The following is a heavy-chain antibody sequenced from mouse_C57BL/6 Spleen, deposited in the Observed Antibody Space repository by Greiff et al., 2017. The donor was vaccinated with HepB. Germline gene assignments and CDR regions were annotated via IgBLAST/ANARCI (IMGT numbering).Heavy chain of an antibody. CDR1: GYTFTSYW. D-gene: IGHD1-1*01. V-gene: IGHV1-53*01. CDR3: ARLGYYGVPDWYFDV. CDR2: INPSNGGT. J-gene: IGHJ1*03. Sequence: QVQLHQSGTELVKPGASVKLSCKASGYTFTSYWMHWVKQRPGQGLEWIGNINPSNGGTNYNEKFKSKATLTVDKSSSTAYMQLSSLTSEDSAVYYCARLGYYGVPDWYFDVWGTGTTVTVSS.